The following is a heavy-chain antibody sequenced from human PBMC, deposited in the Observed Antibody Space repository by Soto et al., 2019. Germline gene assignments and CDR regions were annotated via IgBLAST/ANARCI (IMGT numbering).Heavy chain of an antibody. Sequence: PWGSLRLSCAASGFTFSSYAMSWVRQAPRKGLEWVSAISGSGGSTYYADSVKGRFTISRDNSKNTLYLQMNSLRAEDTAVYYCAKGAESGYSGYDRILYFDYWGQGTLVTVSS. J-gene: IGHJ4*02. CDR3: AKGAESGYSGYDRILYFDY. CDR2: ISGSGGST. D-gene: IGHD5-12*01. CDR1: GFTFSSYA. V-gene: IGHV3-23*01.